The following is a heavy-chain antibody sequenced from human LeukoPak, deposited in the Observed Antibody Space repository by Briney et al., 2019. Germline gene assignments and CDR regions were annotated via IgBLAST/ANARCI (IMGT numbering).Heavy chain of an antibody. Sequence: PGGSLRLSCAASGFTVSSNYMSWVRQAPGKGLEWVSVIYSCGSTYYADSVKGRFTISRDNSKNTLYLQMNSLRAEDTAVYYCARGPGYSSSSVGLGAHFDYWGQGTLVTVSS. D-gene: IGHD6-6*01. V-gene: IGHV3-66*01. J-gene: IGHJ4*02. CDR3: ARGPGYSSSSVGLGAHFDY. CDR2: IYSCGST. CDR1: GFTVSSNY.